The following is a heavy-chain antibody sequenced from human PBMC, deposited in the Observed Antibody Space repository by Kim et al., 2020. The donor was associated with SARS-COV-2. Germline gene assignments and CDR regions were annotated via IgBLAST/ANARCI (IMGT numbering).Heavy chain of an antibody. D-gene: IGHD3-22*01. J-gene: IGHJ4*02. CDR3: ARRGSAGDYYYDSSGYWYYFDY. Sequence: SETLSLTCTVSGGSISSSSYYWGWIRQPPGKGLEWIGSIYYSGSTYYNPSLKSRVTISVDTSKNQFSLKLSSVTAADTAVYYCARRGSAGDYYYDSSGYWYYFDYWGQGTLVTVSS. CDR1: GGSISSSSYY. CDR2: IYYSGST. V-gene: IGHV4-39*01.